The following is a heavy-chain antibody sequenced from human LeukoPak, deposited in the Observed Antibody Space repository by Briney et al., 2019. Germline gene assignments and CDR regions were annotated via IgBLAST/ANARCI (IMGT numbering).Heavy chain of an antibody. J-gene: IGHJ5*02. V-gene: IGHV4-34*01. CDR3: ARSLNYDILTGYPRGGLFDP. D-gene: IGHD3-9*01. CDR2: INHSGST. CDR1: GGSFSGYY. Sequence: SETLSLTCAVYGGSFSGYYWSWIRQPPGKGLEWIGEINHSGSTNYNPSLESRVTISVDTSKNQFSLKLSSVTAADTAVYYCARSLNYDILTGYPRGGLFDPWGQGTLVTVSS.